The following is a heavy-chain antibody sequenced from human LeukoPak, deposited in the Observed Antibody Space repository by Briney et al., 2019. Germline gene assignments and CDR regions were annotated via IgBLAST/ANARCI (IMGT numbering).Heavy chain of an antibody. CDR2: MYYGGTT. V-gene: IGHV4-39*01. CDR1: GGSITSSSYY. J-gene: IGHJ5*02. Sequence: PSETLSVTCTVSGGSITSSSYYWGWIRQPPGKGLEWIGSMYYGGTTYYNPSLKSRVTISVDTSKNQLSLKLSSVTAADTAVYYCARRYGSAIRQDNWFDPWGQGTLVTVSS. D-gene: IGHD3-10*01. CDR3: ARRYGSAIRQDNWFDP.